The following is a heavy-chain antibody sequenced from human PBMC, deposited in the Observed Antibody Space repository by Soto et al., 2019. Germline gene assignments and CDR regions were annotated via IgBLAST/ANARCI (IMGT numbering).Heavy chain of an antibody. J-gene: IGHJ5*02. CDR1: GYIFSKYA. CDR3: ARESRDFFLWFDP. CDR2: LNVGTGNT. Sequence: QVQLVQSGGEVKKPGASVKVSCKASGYIFSKYAIHWVRQVPGHKLEWMGWLNVGTGNTKYPQKFQGRVTITRDTSATTAYMELHSLTSEDTAVYYCARESRDFFLWFDPWGQGTLVTVSS. V-gene: IGHV1-3*01.